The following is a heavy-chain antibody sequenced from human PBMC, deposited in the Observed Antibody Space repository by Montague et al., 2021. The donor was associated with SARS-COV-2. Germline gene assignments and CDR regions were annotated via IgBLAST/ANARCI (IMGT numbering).Heavy chain of an antibody. D-gene: IGHD3-3*01. CDR2: IYWDGDQ. J-gene: IGHJ3*01. CDR3: ARRYDCYRAGAFDV. V-gene: IGHV2-5*02. Sequence: PALVKPTQTLTLTCVFSGFSLNTDGVGVAWIRRPPGKALEWLALIYWDGDQRYSPSLKTRLTITKDTSKNRVVLTMTNLDPVDTATYYCARRYDCYRAGAFDVWGQGTMLTVSS. CDR1: GFSLNTDGVG.